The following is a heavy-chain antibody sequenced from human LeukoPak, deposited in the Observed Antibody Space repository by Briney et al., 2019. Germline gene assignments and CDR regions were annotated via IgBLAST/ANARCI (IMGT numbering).Heavy chain of an antibody. D-gene: IGHD3-3*01. J-gene: IGHJ4*02. CDR3: ARGSRYDFWSGSRFDY. Sequence: ASVKVSCKASGYTFTGYYIQWVRQAPGQGLEWMGWINPNSGGTNYAQKFQGRVTMTRDTSISTAYMELSRLRSDDTAVYYCARGSRYDFWSGSRFDYWGQGTLVTVSS. CDR2: INPNSGGT. CDR1: GYTFTGYY. V-gene: IGHV1-2*02.